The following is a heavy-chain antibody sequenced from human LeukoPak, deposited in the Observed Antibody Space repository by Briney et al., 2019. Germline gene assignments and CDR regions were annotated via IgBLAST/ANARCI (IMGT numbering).Heavy chain of an antibody. Sequence: GGSLRLSCAASGFTFSNYAMHWVRQAPGKGLEWVTLISYDGNNKYYADSVKGRFTISRDNSKNTLYLQMNSLRAEDTAVYYCARDPSRIYYYGMDVWGQGTTVTVSS. D-gene: IGHD3-10*01. CDR1: GFTFSNYA. V-gene: IGHV3-30-3*01. CDR2: ISYDGNNK. CDR3: ARDPSRIYYYGMDV. J-gene: IGHJ6*02.